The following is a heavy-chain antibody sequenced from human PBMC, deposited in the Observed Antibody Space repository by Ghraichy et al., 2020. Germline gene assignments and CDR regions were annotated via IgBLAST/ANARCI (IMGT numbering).Heavy chain of an antibody. J-gene: IGHJ4*02. CDR1: GGSFSGYY. CDR3: ARGRDY. V-gene: IGHV4-34*01. Sequence: SETLSLTCAVYGGSFSGYYWSWIRKPPGKGLEWIGEINHSGSTNYNPSLKSRVTISVDTSKNQFSLKLSSVTAADTALYYCARGRDYWGPGNLVTVSS. CDR2: INHSGST.